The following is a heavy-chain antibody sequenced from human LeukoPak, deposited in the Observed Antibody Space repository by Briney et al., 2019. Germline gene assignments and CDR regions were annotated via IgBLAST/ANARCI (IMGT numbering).Heavy chain of an antibody. CDR3: ARVSRWAGTYYMDV. J-gene: IGHJ6*03. CDR2: IYYSGST. CDR1: GGSISSYY. Sequence: SETLSLTCTVSGGSISSYYWSWIRQPPGKGLEWIGDIYYSGSTNYNPSLKSRFTISVDTSKNQFSLKLSSVTAADTAVYYCARVSRWAGTYYMDVWGKGTTVTVYS. V-gene: IGHV4-59*01. D-gene: IGHD4-23*01.